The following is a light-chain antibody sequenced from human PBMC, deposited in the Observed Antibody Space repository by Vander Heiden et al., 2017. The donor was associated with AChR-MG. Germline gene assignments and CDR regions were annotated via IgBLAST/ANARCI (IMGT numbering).Light chain of an antibody. V-gene: IGKV3-11*01. Sequence: EVVLTLSPAILSLSPGESATLSCRASQIVFHSLVWFQHRPGHSPRLVVHDASKRATGIPDRFIGSGSGTDFTLTIRGLEPEDSAVYYCHQRFDWPLTFGPGTKLEV. CDR2: DAS. CDR3: HQRFDWPLT. CDR1: QIVFHS. J-gene: IGKJ1*01.